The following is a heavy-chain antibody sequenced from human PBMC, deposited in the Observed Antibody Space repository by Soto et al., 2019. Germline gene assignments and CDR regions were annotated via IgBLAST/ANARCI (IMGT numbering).Heavy chain of an antibody. CDR3: ATLNKWSHGH. CDR2: IYYSGST. Sequence: SETLSLTCSVSGGFVSSGSYYWSWIRQPPGKGLEWIGYIYYSGSTNYNPSLKSRVTISLDTSKNQFSLKLYSVTAADTAVYYCATLNKWSHGHWGQGTLVTVSS. D-gene: IGHD1-26*01. J-gene: IGHJ4*02. V-gene: IGHV4-61*01. CDR1: GGFVSSGSYY.